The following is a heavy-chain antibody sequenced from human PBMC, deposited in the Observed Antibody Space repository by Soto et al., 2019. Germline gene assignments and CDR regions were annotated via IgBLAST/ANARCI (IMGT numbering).Heavy chain of an antibody. CDR2: ILYDGSNQ. J-gene: IGHJ3*02. CDR3: ARLFGGYYASTGTDAFDI. Sequence: PGGSLRLSCSASGFTFSSFAIHWVRQAPGKGLEWMAVILYDGSNQHYADAVKGRFTISRDNSKNTVYLQMNSLRPEDTAVYYCARLFGGYYASTGTDAFDIWGQGTMVTVSS. CDR1: GFTFSSFA. V-gene: IGHV3-30-3*01. D-gene: IGHD3-22*01.